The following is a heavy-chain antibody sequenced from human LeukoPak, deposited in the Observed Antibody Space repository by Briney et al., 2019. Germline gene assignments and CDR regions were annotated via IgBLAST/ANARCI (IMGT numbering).Heavy chain of an antibody. CDR3: ARGMPASGTGWYFDF. CDR1: GGSISSGGYS. J-gene: IGHJ2*01. CDR2: IYQSGST. V-gene: IGHV4-30-2*02. D-gene: IGHD6-13*01. Sequence: SETLSLTCAVSGGSISSGGYSWSWIRQPPGKGLEWIGYIYQSGSTYYNPSLKSRVTISVDASKNRFSLKLSSVAAADTVVYYCARGMPASGTGWYFDFWGRGTLVTVSS.